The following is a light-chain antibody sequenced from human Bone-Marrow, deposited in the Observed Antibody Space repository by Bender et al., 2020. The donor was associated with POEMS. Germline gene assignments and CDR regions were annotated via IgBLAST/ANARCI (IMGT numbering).Light chain of an antibody. CDR2: DVN. V-gene: IGLV2-14*03. CDR3: GVWDDSLDAWL. CDR1: SSDVGAYNY. J-gene: IGLJ2*01. Sequence: QSALTQPASVSGSPGQSITISCTGTSSDVGAYNYVSWYQHRPGQAPKPMIYDVNNRPSGVSNRFSGSKSGNTASLTISGLQAEDEADYYCGVWDDSLDAWLFGGGTKVTVL.